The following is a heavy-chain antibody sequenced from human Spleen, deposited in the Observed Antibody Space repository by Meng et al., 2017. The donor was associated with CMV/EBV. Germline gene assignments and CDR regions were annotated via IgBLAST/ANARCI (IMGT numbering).Heavy chain of an antibody. V-gene: IGHV4-61*01. J-gene: IGHJ5*02. CDR3: ARGARGCDFRP. Sequence: GSLRLSCTVSGGSVSSGSYYWSWIRQPPGKGLEWIGYIYYSGSTNYNPSLKSRVTISVDTSKNQFSLKLSSVTAADTAVYYCARGARGCDFRPWGQGTLVTVSS. CDR1: GGSVSSGSYY. D-gene: IGHD3-3*01. CDR2: IYYSGST.